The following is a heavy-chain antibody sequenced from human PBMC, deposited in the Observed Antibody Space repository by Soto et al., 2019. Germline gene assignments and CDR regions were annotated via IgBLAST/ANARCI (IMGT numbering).Heavy chain of an antibody. V-gene: IGHV1-18*01. CDR2: ISAYNGNT. CDR1: GYTFTSYG. J-gene: IGHJ5*02. CDR3: ARRYCSGGSCYSGLDP. Sequence: GASGKVSCKASGYTFTSYGISWVRQAPGQGLEWMGWISAYNGNTNYAQKLQGRVTMTTDTSTSTAYMELRSLRSDDTAVYYCARRYCSGGSCYSGLDPWGQGTLVTVSS. D-gene: IGHD2-15*01.